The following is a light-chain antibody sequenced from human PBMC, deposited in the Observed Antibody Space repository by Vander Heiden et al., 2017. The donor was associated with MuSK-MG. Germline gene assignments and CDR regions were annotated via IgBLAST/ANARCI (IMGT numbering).Light chain of an antibody. CDR3: QQLNTYPIT. CDR1: QGISSS. V-gene: IGKV1-9*01. Sequence: DIQLTQSPSFLSASVGDRVTITCRASQGISSSLAWYQEKPGKAPKLLIYAASTLQSGVPSRFSGSESGTEFTLTISSLQPEDFATYYCQQLNTYPITFGQGTLLEIK. CDR2: AAS. J-gene: IGKJ5*01.